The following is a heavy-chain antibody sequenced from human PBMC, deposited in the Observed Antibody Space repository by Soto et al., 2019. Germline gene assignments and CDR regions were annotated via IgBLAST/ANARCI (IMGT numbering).Heavy chain of an antibody. CDR1: GFPFTSYG. CDR2: ISYDGSDK. D-gene: IGHD3-10*01. CDR3: VGGQSSFDY. J-gene: IGHJ4*02. Sequence: QVQLVESGGGVVQPGRSLRLSCAASGFPFTSYGMHWVREGPDKGLEWVAIISYDGSDKCYADSVKGRFTISRDNSKNALYLQMNSLRPEDTAWYYCVGGQSSFDYRGQGTLVIGSS. V-gene: IGHV3-30*03.